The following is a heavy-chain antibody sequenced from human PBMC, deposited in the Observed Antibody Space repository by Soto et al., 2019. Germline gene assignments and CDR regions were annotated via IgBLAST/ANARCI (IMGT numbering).Heavy chain of an antibody. CDR2: ISGSGGST. D-gene: IGHD1-26*01. J-gene: IGHJ4*02. CDR1: GFTFSSYA. CDR3: AKEPGEIVGATSCFDD. V-gene: IGHV3-23*01. Sequence: EVQLLESGGGLVQPGGSLRLSCAASGFTFSSYAMSWVRQAPGKGLEWVSVISGSGGSTYYADSGKGRFTISRDNSKNTLVPQMNSLRVEDTAVYDCAKEPGEIVGATSCFDDWGQGTLVTVSS.